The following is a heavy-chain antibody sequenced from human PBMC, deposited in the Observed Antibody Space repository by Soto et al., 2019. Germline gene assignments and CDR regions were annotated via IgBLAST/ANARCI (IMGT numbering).Heavy chain of an antibody. V-gene: IGHV3-21*01. CDR2: ISSSSSYI. J-gene: IGHJ4*02. D-gene: IGHD6-13*01. Sequence: EVQLVESGGGLVKPGGSLRLSCAASGFTFSSYSMNWVRQAPGKGLEWVSSISSSSSYIYYADSVKGRFTISRDNAKNSLYLQMNSLRAEDTAVYYCARSASSWYGYFDYWRQGTLVTVSS. CDR1: GFTFSSYS. CDR3: ARSASSWYGYFDY.